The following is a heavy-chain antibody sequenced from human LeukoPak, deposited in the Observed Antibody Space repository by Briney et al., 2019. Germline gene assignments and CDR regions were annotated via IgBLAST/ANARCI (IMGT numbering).Heavy chain of an antibody. CDR3: ARGAHKRDDYGGFFDY. CDR2: ISSEGSKK. J-gene: IGHJ4*02. CDR1: GFTVSSNY. Sequence: GGSLRLSCAASGFTVSSNYMHWVRQAPGKGLEWVAVISSEGSKKSYADSVKGRFTISRDNSKNTLYLEMNSVRPQDTAVYYCARGAHKRDDYGGFFDYWGQGTLVTVSS. D-gene: IGHD4-23*01. V-gene: IGHV3-30*03.